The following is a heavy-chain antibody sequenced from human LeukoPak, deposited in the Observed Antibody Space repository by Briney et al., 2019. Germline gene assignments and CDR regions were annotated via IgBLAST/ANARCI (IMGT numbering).Heavy chain of an antibody. CDR3: AREGLGTSTSYFDY. CDR1: GGSITSSSYY. CDR2: IYYTGGT. J-gene: IGHJ4*02. D-gene: IGHD1-26*01. Sequence: SETLSLTCSVSGGSITSSSYYWGWIRQPPEKGLEWIGSIYYTGGTNYSPSLKSRVTISVDTSKNQFSLKLSSVTAADTAVYYCAREGLGTSTSYFDYWGQGTLVTVSS. V-gene: IGHV4-39*07.